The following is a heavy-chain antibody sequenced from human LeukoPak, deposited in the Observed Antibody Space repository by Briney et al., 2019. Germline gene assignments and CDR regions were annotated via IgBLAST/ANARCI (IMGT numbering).Heavy chain of an antibody. CDR1: GGSISSYY. CDR3: AGAWPYDSSGYYYCYYGMDV. J-gene: IGHJ6*02. CDR2: IYTSGST. V-gene: IGHV4-4*07. D-gene: IGHD3-22*01. Sequence: SETLSLTCTVSGGSISSYYWSWIRQPAGKGLEWIGRIYTSGSTNYNPSLKSRVTMSVDTSKNQFSLKLSSVTAADTAVYYCAGAWPYDSSGYYYCYYGMDVWGQGTTVTVSS.